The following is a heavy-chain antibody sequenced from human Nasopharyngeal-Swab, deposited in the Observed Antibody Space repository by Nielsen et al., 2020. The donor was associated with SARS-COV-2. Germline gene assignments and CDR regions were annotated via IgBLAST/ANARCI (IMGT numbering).Heavy chain of an antibody. CDR2: ISYDGSNK. Sequence: GASLKISCAASGFTFSSYAMHWVRQAPGKGLEWVAVISYDGSNKYYADSVKGRFTISRDNSKTTLYLQMNSLRAEDTAVYYFASPLTTPMNYWDQGTLVTVSS. V-gene: IGHV3-30-3*01. J-gene: IGHJ4*02. CDR1: GFTFSSYA. D-gene: IGHD4-17*01. CDR3: ASPLTTPMNY.